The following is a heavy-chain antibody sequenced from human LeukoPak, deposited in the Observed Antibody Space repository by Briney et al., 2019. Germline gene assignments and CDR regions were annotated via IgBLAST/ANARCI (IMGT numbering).Heavy chain of an antibody. D-gene: IGHD5-24*01. CDR1: GYTFTSYG. V-gene: IGHV1-69*13. J-gene: IGHJ4*02. CDR3: AGDRRVEMATILLDY. Sequence: GASVKVSCKASGYTFTSYGISWVRQAPGQGLEWMGGIIPIFGTANYAQKFQGRVTITADESTSTAYMELSSLRSEDTAVYYCAGDRRVEMATILLDYWGQGTLVTVSS. CDR2: IIPIFGTA.